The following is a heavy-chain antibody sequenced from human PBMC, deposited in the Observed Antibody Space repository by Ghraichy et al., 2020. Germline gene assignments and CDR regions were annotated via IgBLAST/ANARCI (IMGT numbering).Heavy chain of an antibody. J-gene: IGHJ4*02. V-gene: IGHV4-59*08. CDR1: GGSISSYY. Sequence: SETLSLTCTVSGGSISSYYWSWIRQPPGKGLEWIGYIYYSGSTNYNPSLKSRVTISVDTSKNQFSLKLSSVTAADTAVYYCARHSVIVRQNYYYFDYWGQGTLVTVSS. CDR2: IYYSGST. D-gene: IGHD3-16*02. CDR3: ARHSVIVRQNYYYFDY.